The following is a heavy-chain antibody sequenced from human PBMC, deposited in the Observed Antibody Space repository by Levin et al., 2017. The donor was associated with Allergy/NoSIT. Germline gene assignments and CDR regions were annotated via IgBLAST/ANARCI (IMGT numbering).Heavy chain of an antibody. V-gene: IGHV3-48*01. CDR1: GFTFSSYS. D-gene: IGHD2-21*02. CDR3: AGHRGGGDSYYYYYGMDV. J-gene: IGHJ6*02. CDR2: ISSSSSTI. Sequence: SGGSLRLSCAASGFTFSSYSMNWVRQAPGKGLEWVSYISSSSSTIYYADSVKGRFTISRDNAKNSLYLQMNSLRAEDTAVYYCAGHRGGGDSYYYYYGMDVWGQGTTVTVSS.